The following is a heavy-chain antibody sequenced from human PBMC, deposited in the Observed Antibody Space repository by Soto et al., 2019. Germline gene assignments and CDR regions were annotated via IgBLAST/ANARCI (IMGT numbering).Heavy chain of an antibody. Sequence: SETLSLTCTVFGASISSSYWSWIRQSPGMGLEWIGYIYYSGSTNYNPSLKSRVTISVDTSKNQFSLQLSSVTAADTAVYYCAREYYDSRGQSNTFDIWGQGTLVTVSS. D-gene: IGHD3-22*01. CDR2: IYYSGST. CDR1: GASISSSY. CDR3: AREYYDSRGQSNTFDI. J-gene: IGHJ3*02. V-gene: IGHV4-59*01.